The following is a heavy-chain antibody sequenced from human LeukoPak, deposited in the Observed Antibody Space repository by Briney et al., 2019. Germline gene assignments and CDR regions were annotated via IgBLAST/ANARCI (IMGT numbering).Heavy chain of an antibody. J-gene: IGHJ4*02. CDR1: GFTFSSYE. CDR3: AKDRTSVGATLLTDY. V-gene: IGHV3-23*01. CDR2: ISGSGGTT. Sequence: TGGSLILSCAASGFTFSSYEMNWVRQAPGKGLDWVSTISGSGGTTYYAHSVKGRFTISRDNSKNTMYLQMNSLRAEDTAVYYCAKDRTSVGATLLTDYWGQGTLVTVSS. D-gene: IGHD1-26*01.